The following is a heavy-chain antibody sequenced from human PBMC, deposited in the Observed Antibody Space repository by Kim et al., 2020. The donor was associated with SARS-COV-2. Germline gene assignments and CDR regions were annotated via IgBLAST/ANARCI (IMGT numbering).Heavy chain of an antibody. Sequence: GGSLRLSCAASGFSFSDYYINWIRQTPGKGLEWLSYISHTSLTIYYADSVRGRFTISRDNAKNSAFLHMNSLRIEDTAIYYCAGRIWDYSGYPLFDSWGQGTLITVSS. CDR2: ISHTSLTI. V-gene: IGHV3-11*04. D-gene: IGHD3-22*01. CDR1: GFSFSDYY. CDR3: AGRIWDYSGYPLFDS. J-gene: IGHJ4*02.